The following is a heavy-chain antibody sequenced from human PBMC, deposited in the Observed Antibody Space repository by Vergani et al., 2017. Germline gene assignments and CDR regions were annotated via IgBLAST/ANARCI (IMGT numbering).Heavy chain of an antibody. J-gene: IGHJ6*02. CDR3: ARVHSSGYYSIYYYGMDV. D-gene: IGHD3-22*01. CDR2: ISGSGGST. Sequence: EVQLLESGGGLVQPGGSLRLSCAASGFTFSSYAMSWVRQAPGKGLEWVSAISGSGGSTYYADSVKGRFTISRDNAKNSLYLQMNSLRAEDTAVYYCARVHSSGYYSIYYYGMDVWGQGTTVTVSS. CDR1: GFTFSSYA. V-gene: IGHV3-23*01.